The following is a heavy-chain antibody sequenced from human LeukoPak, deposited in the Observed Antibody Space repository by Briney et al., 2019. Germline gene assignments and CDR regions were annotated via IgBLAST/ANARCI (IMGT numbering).Heavy chain of an antibody. D-gene: IGHD4-17*01. CDR1: GFTFSSYE. J-gene: IGHJ4*02. Sequence: GGSLRLSCAASGFTFSSYEMSWVRQAPGKGLEWVSYISSSGSTIYYADSVKGRFTISRDNAKNSLYLQMNSLRAEDTAVYYCARVGDYGDYGAMDYWGQGTLVTVSS. V-gene: IGHV3-48*03. CDR2: ISSSGSTI. CDR3: ARVGDYGDYGAMDY.